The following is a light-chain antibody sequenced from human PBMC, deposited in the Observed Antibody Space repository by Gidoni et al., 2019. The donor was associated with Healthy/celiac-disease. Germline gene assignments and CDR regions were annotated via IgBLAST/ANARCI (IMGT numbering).Light chain of an antibody. CDR2: QDS. CDR1: KWGDKY. CDR3: QAWDSSSVV. J-gene: IGLJ2*01. Sequence: SYELTQLPSLSVPPGPTASITCSGGKWGDKYGCGYQQKPGPSPVLVIYQDSKRPSVIPERFSGSNSGNTATLTISGTQAMDETYYYCQAWDSSSVVFGGGTKLTVL. V-gene: IGLV3-1*01.